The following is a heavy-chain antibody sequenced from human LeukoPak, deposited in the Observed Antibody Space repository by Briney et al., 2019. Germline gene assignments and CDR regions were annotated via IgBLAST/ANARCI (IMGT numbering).Heavy chain of an antibody. CDR2: IIPILGIA. D-gene: IGHD3-10*01. CDR1: GGTFSSYA. V-gene: IGHV1-69*04. CDR3: AGDQGSAMVLAAIDY. Sequence: GASVKVSCKASGGTFSSYAISWVRQAPGQGLEWMGRIIPILGIANYAQKFQGRVTITADKSTSTAYMEPSSLRSEDTAVYYCAGDQGSAMVLAAIDYWGQGTLVTVSS. J-gene: IGHJ4*02.